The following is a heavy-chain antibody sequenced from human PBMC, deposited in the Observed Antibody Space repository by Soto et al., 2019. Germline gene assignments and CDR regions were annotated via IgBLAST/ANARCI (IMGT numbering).Heavy chain of an antibody. CDR3: ARVVYDSSGYWSHFDY. CDR1: EFTFSTYS. CDR2: ISSSSSYI. J-gene: IGHJ4*02. Sequence: PGGSLRLSCAASEFTFSTYSMNWVRQAPGEGLEWVSSISSSSSYIYYADSVKGRFTISRDNAKNSLYLQMNSLRAEDTAVYYCARVVYDSSGYWSHFDYWGQGTLVT. D-gene: IGHD3-22*01. V-gene: IGHV3-21*01.